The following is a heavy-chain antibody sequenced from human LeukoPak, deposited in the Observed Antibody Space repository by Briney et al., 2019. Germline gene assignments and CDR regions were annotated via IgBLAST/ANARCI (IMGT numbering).Heavy chain of an antibody. Sequence: ASVKVSCKASGYTFTGYYMHWVRQAPGQGLEWMGWINPNSGGTNYAQKFQGWVTMTRDTSISTAYMELSRLRSDDTAVYYCARAPGYSYGPSFDYWGQGTLVTVSS. CDR2: INPNSGGT. CDR3: ARAPGYSYGPSFDY. V-gene: IGHV1-2*04. CDR1: GYTFTGYY. D-gene: IGHD5-18*01. J-gene: IGHJ4*02.